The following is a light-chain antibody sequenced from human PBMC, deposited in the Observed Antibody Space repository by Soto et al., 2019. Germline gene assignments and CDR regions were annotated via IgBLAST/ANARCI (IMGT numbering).Light chain of an antibody. Sequence: DIQLTQSPSTLSASVGDRVTITCRASQSVIRWLAWYQVRPGKAPKLLVYDASSLESGVPSRFSGTGSGTEFTLTITNLQPDDSADYYCQHYNGYSGWTFGQGTKVEIK. V-gene: IGKV1-5*01. CDR1: QSVIRW. CDR3: QHYNGYSGWT. J-gene: IGKJ1*01. CDR2: DAS.